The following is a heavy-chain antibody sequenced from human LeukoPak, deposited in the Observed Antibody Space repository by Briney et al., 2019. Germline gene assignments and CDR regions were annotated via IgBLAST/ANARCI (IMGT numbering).Heavy chain of an antibody. Sequence: GSLRLSCAASGFTLGNYCMSWVRQAPGRGLEWVAYIKQDEREIDYLDSVRGRFTISRDNVKNSLYLQMNSLRAEDTAVYYCAKWRWQQSEFDSWGQGTLLTVSS. D-gene: IGHD5-24*01. CDR1: GFTLGNYC. CDR2: IKQDEREI. J-gene: IGHJ4*02. V-gene: IGHV3-7*01. CDR3: AKWRWQQSEFDS.